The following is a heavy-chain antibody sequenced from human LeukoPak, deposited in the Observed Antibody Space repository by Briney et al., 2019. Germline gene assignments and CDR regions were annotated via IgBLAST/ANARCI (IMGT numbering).Heavy chain of an antibody. CDR2: IYYSGST. J-gene: IGHJ4*02. D-gene: IGHD3-22*01. V-gene: IGHV4-31*11. Sequence: SETLSITCAVSGDSISSGGYYWRWIRQQPGKGLEWIGNIYYSGSTRYNPSLKSRVTISVDTSKNQFSLKLTSVTAADTAVYYCARWYYDSSGYRYFDYWGQGTQVTVSS. CDR1: GDSISSGGYY. CDR3: ARWYYDSSGYRYFDY.